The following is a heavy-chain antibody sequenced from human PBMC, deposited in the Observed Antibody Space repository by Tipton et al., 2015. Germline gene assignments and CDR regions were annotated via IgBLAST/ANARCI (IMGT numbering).Heavy chain of an antibody. J-gene: IGHJ4*02. CDR1: GGSISSGTYY. CDR2: IHYSGST. V-gene: IGHV4-61*01. CDR3: ARAGYYERRGYYPGLLDY. D-gene: IGHD3-22*01. Sequence: TLSLTCTVSGGSISSGTYYWHWIRQPPGMGLEWIGYIHYSGSTDHNPSLNSRVTISVDTSQNQFSLKLSSVSAADTAVYYCARAGYYERRGYYPGLLDYWGQGTLATVSS.